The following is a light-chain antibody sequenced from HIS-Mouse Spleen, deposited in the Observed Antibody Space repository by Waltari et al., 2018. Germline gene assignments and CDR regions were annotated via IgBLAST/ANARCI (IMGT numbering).Light chain of an antibody. V-gene: IGLV2-8*01. CDR1: SSDVGGYNY. J-gene: IGLJ2*01. CDR3: SSYAGSNNVV. Sequence: QSALTQPPSASGSPGQSVTISCTGTSSDVGGYNYVSCYQQHPGKAPKLMIYEVSKRRSGVPDRFSGSKSGNTASLTVSGLQAEDEADYYCSSYAGSNNVVFGGGTKLTVL. CDR2: EVS.